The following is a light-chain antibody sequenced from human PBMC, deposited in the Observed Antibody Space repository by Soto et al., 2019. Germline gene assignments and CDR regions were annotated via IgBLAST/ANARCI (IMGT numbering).Light chain of an antibody. J-gene: IGKJ4*01. CDR1: QSVSSSY. CDR2: GAS. CDR3: QQYGSSPGLT. Sequence: EIVLTQSPGTLSLSPGERATLSCRASQSVSSSYLAWYQQKPGHAPRLLIYGASSRATGIPDRFSGSGSGTDFTLTISRREPEDFAVYYCQQYGSSPGLTFGGGTKVEIK. V-gene: IGKV3-20*01.